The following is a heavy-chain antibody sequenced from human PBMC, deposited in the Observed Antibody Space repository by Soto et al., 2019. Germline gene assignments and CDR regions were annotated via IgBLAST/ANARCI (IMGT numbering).Heavy chain of an antibody. CDR1: GFTFSNYW. J-gene: IGHJ4*02. CDR3: ARYE. D-gene: IGHD3-3*01. V-gene: IGHV3-7*01. CDR2: IKSDGSEK. Sequence: EVQLVESGGGLVQPGGSLRLSCAASGFTFSNYWMTWVRQAPGKGLEWVASIKSDGSEKQYVDSVKCRFTISRDNAKNSPYLQMNTLRAEDTAVYYCARYEWGQGTLVIVSS.